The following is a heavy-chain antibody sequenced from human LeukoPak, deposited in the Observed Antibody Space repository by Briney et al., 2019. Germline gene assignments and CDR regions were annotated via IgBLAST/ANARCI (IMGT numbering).Heavy chain of an antibody. D-gene: IGHD3-10*01. CDR1: GGTFSSYA. J-gene: IGHJ5*02. CDR3: ARSIPKITMVRGVIISLQFNWFDP. CDR2: IIPIFGTA. Sequence: SVKVSCKASGGTFSSYAISWVRQAPGQGLEWMGGIIPIFGTANYAQKFQGRVTITADESTSTAYMELSGLRSEDTAVYYCARSIPKITMVRGVIISLQFNWFDPWGQGTLVTVSS. V-gene: IGHV1-69*13.